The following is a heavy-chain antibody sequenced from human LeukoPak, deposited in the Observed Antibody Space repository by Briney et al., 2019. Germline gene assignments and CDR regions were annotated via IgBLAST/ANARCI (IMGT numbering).Heavy chain of an antibody. D-gene: IGHD3-22*01. J-gene: IGHJ4*02. CDR2: INHSGST. CDR3: ARGRIHSSKNYYDSSGYRYEY. V-gene: IGHV4-34*01. Sequence: PSETLSLTCTVSGGSISSYYWSWIRQPPGKGLEWIGEINHSGSTNYNPSLKSRVTISVDTSKNQFSLKLSSVTAADTAVYYCARGRIHSSKNYYDSSGYRYEYWGQGTLVTVSS. CDR1: GGSISSYY.